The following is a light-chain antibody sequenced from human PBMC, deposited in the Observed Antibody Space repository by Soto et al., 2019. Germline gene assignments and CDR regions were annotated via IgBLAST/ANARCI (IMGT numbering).Light chain of an antibody. J-gene: IGKJ4*01. CDR1: QCVSSRY. Sequence: EIVLTQSPGTLSLSPGERATLSCRASQCVSSRYLAWYQQKPGQAPRLLIYGASSRATGIPDRFSGSGSGTDFTLTISRLEPEDFAVYYCQQYGSSPKLTFGGGTKVDIK. V-gene: IGKV3-20*01. CDR3: QQYGSSPKLT. CDR2: GAS.